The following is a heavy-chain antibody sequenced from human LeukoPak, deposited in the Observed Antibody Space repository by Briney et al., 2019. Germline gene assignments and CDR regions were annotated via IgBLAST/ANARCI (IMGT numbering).Heavy chain of an antibody. D-gene: IGHD1-26*01. V-gene: IGHV3-11*01. CDR1: GFTFSDYY. CDR3: ARETPLAYSGSYPFGMDV. J-gene: IGHJ6*02. CDR2: ISSSGSSI. Sequence: GGSLRLSCAASGFTFSDYYMSWIRQAPGKGLEWVSYISSSGSSIYYADSVKGRFTISRDNAKNSLYLQMNSLRAEDTAVYYCARETPLAYSGSYPFGMDVWGQGTTVTVSS.